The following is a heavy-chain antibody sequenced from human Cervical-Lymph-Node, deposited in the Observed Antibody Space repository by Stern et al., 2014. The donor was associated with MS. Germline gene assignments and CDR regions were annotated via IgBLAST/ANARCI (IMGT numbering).Heavy chain of an antibody. V-gene: IGHV2-5*02. CDR1: GFSLSADGVG. Sequence: ESGPSLVRPTQTVTLTCTVSGFSLSADGVGVGWIRQAPGKAMEWLGLIYWDDDDRYSQSLKNRLAIRKDTSKNQVVLTMTDMDPEDTGTYYCAHSFGSVSGTYSGLDVWGQGTTVTVS. D-gene: IGHD1-7*01. CDR2: IYWDDDD. J-gene: IGHJ6*02. CDR3: AHSFGSVSGTYSGLDV.